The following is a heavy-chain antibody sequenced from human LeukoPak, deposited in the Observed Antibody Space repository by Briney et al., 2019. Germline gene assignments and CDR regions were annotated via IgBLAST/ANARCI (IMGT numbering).Heavy chain of an antibody. CDR3: ARGGYYGSGNDFRFDP. Sequence: NPSETLSLTCTVSGGSISSYYWSWIRQPPGKGLEWIGYIYYSGSTNYNPSLKSRVTISVDTSKNQFSLKLSSGTAADTAVYYCARGGYYGSGNDFRFDPWGQGTLVTVSS. J-gene: IGHJ5*02. D-gene: IGHD3-10*01. CDR2: IYYSGST. V-gene: IGHV4-59*01. CDR1: GGSISSYY.